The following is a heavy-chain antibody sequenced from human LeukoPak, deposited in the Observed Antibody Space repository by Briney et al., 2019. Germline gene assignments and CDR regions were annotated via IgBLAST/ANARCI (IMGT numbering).Heavy chain of an antibody. CDR1: GGSISNCY. V-gene: IGHV4-59*08. CDR3: AGHHPRNTVDF. J-gene: IGHJ4*02. D-gene: IGHD2-8*02. CDR2: ISHSGST. Sequence: PSETLSLTCTVSGGSISNCYWSWIRQPPGKGLEWIGYISHSGSTNYSPSLKSRVTISLDTSKNQFSLKPSSVTAADTAVYYCAGHHPRNTVDFWGQGTLVTVSS.